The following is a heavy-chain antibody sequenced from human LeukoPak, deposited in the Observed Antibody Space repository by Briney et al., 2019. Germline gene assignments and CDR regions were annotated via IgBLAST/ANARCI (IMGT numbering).Heavy chain of an antibody. J-gene: IGHJ4*02. V-gene: IGHV4-34*01. D-gene: IGHD3-9*01. Sequence: SETLSLTCAVYGESFSGYYWSWIRQPPGKGLEWIGEINHSGSTNYNPSLKSRVTISVDTSKNQFSLKLSSVTAADTAVYYCARFDILTGFDYWGQGTLVTVSS. CDR1: GESFSGYY. CDR3: ARFDILTGFDY. CDR2: INHSGST.